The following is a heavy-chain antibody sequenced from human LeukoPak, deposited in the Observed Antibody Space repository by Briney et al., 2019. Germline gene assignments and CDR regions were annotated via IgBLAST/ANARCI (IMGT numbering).Heavy chain of an antibody. CDR3: ATNKNDYDLYYFDC. V-gene: IGHV3-48*01. CDR1: GFTFSSYG. D-gene: IGHD3-3*01. J-gene: IGHJ4*02. Sequence: GGTLRLSCAASGFTFSSYGMSWVRQAPGKGLEWVSYISSSSSTIYYADSVKGRFTISRDNAKNSLYLQMNSLRAEDTAVYYCATNKNDYDLYYFDCWGQGTLVTVSS. CDR2: ISSSSSTI.